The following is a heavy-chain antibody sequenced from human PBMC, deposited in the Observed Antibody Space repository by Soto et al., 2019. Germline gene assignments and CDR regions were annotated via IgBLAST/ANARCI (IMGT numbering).Heavy chain of an antibody. D-gene: IGHD2-21*01. CDR2: IKSQVNGGTP. Sequence: PGGSLRLSCAASGFTFSTAWINLVRQAPGKGPEWVGRIKSQVNGGTPDFAAPVRGRFAISRDDSRSMVYLQMNRLKTEDTAVYYCTTDSYFTSKLVRFDYWGLGTLVTVSS. CDR1: GFTFSTAW. V-gene: IGHV3-15*07. J-gene: IGHJ4*01. CDR3: TTDSYFTSKLVRFDY.